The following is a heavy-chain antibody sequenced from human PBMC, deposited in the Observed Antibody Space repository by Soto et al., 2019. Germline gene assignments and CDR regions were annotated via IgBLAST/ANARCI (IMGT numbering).Heavy chain of an antibody. D-gene: IGHD3-22*01. V-gene: IGHV4-30-4*01. CDR1: GGSISSDDYY. CDR3: ARDLDGLHDDTSGPFPRPG. J-gene: IGHJ1*01. CDR2: IHSSGSI. Sequence: TLSLTCTVSGGSISSDDYYWSWIRQAPGRGLEWIGYIHSSGSIYYNSSLKSRATMSIDTAGNQFSLKVSSVTVADTAVYYCARDLDGLHDDTSGPFPRPGWGQGTLVTVSS.